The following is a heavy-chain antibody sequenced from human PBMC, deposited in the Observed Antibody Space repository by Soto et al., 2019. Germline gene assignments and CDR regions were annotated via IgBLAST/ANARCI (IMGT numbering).Heavy chain of an antibody. CDR3: ARSSMVRGVISWFDP. CDR1: GYTFTSYD. D-gene: IGHD3-10*01. CDR2: MNPNSGNT. V-gene: IGHV1-8*01. J-gene: IGHJ5*02. Sequence: ASVKVSCKASGYTFTSYDINWVRQATGQGLEWMGWMNPNSGNTGYAQKFQGRVTMTRNTSISTAYMELSSLRSEDTAVYYSARSSMVRGVISWFDPWGQGTLVTVSS.